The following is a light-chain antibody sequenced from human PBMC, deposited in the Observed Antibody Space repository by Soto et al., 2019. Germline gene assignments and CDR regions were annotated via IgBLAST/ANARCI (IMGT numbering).Light chain of an antibody. V-gene: IGKV3-15*01. CDR3: QQYNTWRSIS. J-gene: IGKJ5*01. Sequence: IVMTQSPATLSVSKGERATLSCRASQSVSSKLAWYQHKPGQAPRLLIYDTSTRAAGIPARFTGSGSGTDFTLTISSLQSEDFAVYYCQQYNTWRSISFGQGTRLEIK. CDR1: QSVSSK. CDR2: DTS.